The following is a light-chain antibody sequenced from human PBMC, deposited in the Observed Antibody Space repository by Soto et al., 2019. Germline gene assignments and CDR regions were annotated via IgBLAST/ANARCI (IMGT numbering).Light chain of an antibody. J-gene: IGKJ4*01. CDR3: QNYGSPPVT. V-gene: IGKV3-20*01. CDR1: QSVSSNF. Sequence: DIVLTQSPGTLSLSPGERATLSCSASQSVSSNFLAWYQQKPGQAPRLLMYAASIRATGIPDRFSGSGSGTDFTLTISGLEPDDFAQYFGQNYGSPPVTFGGGTKIEVK. CDR2: AAS.